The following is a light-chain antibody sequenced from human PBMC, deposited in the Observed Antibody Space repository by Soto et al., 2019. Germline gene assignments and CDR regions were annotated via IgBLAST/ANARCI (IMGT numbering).Light chain of an antibody. CDR3: HLRFNWPWT. CDR1: QSISRS. Sequence: ERVLTQSPAIMSVSPGERATLSCRASQSISRSLAWYQQKPGQAPRLLIYDASNRATGIPARFSGSGSGTDSTLTISSLEPEAFAVYYCHLRFNWPWTSAQGTKVDIK. J-gene: IGKJ1*01. CDR2: DAS. V-gene: IGKV3-11*01.